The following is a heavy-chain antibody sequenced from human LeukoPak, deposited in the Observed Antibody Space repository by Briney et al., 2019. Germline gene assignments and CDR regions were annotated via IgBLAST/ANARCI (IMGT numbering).Heavy chain of an antibody. CDR2: ISSSSSYI. Sequence: GGSLRLSCAASGLTFSSYGMNWVRQAPGKGLEWVSSISSSSSYIYYADSVKGRFTISRGNAKNSLYLQMNSLKTEDAAVYYCTRGSIVVVVAAWWSFDYWGQGTLVTVSS. V-gene: IGHV3-21*03. J-gene: IGHJ4*02. D-gene: IGHD2-15*01. CDR1: GLTFSSYG. CDR3: TRGSIVVVVAAWWSFDY.